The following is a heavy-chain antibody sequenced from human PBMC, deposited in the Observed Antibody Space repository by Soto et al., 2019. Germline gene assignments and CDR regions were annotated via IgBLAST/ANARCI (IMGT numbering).Heavy chain of an antibody. D-gene: IGHD6-13*01. CDR2: IIPIFGTA. CDR1: GGTFSSYA. V-gene: IGHV1-69*13. J-gene: IGHJ4*02. Sequence: SVKVSCKASGGTFSSYAISWVRQAPGQGLEWMGGIIPIFGTANYAQKFQGRVTITADESTSTAYMELSSLRSEDTAVYYCARTPSLAAAGTAHLDYWGQGTLVTVSS. CDR3: ARTPSLAAAGTAHLDY.